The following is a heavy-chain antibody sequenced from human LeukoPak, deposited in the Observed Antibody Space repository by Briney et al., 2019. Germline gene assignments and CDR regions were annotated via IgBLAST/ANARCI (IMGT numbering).Heavy chain of an antibody. CDR1: GFTFSSYG. J-gene: IGHJ6*02. Sequence: GGSLRLSCAASGFTFSSYGMHWVCQAPGKGLEWVAVIWYDGSNKYYADSVKGRFTISRDNSKNTLYLQMNSLRAEDTAVYYCARVRLRYCSSTSCSRGMDVWGQGTTVTVSS. CDR3: ARVRLRYCSSTSCSRGMDV. D-gene: IGHD2-2*01. CDR2: IWYDGSNK. V-gene: IGHV3-33*01.